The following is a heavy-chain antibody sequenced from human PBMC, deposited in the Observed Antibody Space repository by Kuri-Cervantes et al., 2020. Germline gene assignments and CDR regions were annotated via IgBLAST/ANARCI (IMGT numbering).Heavy chain of an antibody. J-gene: IGHJ6*02. CDR1: GGSISRTDYY. CDR3: ARERYSYGYSGEYHRMDV. Sequence: SETLSLTCTVSGGSISRTDYYWAWIRQPPGKGLDWIANIHFSGSTHYNPSLKSRVTISEDTSKNQFSLKLNSVTPEDTAVYYCARERYSYGYSGEYHRMDVWGQGTTVTVSS. V-gene: IGHV4-39*02. CDR2: IHFSGST. D-gene: IGHD5-18*01.